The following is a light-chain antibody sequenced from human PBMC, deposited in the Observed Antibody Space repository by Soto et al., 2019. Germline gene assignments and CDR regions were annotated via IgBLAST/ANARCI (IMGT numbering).Light chain of an antibody. CDR2: DAS. J-gene: IGKJ2*01. V-gene: IGKV3-15*01. Sequence: EIVMTQSPAALSVSLGERVSLTCRASQGVSSYLAWYQQKPGQAPRLLISDASTRATDIPDRFSGSGSGTDFTLTTISLQSSDLAVYYCLQYSTWPPLFTFGQGTKLEIK. CDR3: LQYSTWPPLFT. CDR1: QGVSSY.